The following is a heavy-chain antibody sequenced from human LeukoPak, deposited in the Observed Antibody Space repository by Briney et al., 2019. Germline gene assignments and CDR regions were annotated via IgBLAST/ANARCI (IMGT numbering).Heavy chain of an antibody. D-gene: IGHD2-8*01. Sequence: ASVTVSCKTSGYIFSKFRISWVRQAPGQGLEWMGWISADNGDTNYAQKFQDRVTMTTDTSTNTAYMELGSLTSEDTAVYYCARLYRTVVRFEATHDSWGQGTLVTVFS. CDR3: ARLYRTVVRFEATHDS. V-gene: IGHV1-18*01. J-gene: IGHJ4*02. CDR2: ISADNGDT. CDR1: GYIFSKFR.